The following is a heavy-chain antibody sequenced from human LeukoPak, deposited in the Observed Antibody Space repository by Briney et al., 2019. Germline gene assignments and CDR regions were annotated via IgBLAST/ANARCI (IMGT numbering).Heavy chain of an antibody. Sequence: GGSLRLSCAASGFTFSSYAMSWVRQAPGKGLEWVSAISGSGGSTYYADSVKGRFTISRGNSKNTLYLQMNSLRAEDTAVYYCSKSASLRYFDWLLFGGYFDYWGQGTLVTVSS. D-gene: IGHD3-9*01. CDR3: SKSASLRYFDWLLFGGYFDY. V-gene: IGHV3-23*01. J-gene: IGHJ4*02. CDR1: GFTFSSYA. CDR2: ISGSGGST.